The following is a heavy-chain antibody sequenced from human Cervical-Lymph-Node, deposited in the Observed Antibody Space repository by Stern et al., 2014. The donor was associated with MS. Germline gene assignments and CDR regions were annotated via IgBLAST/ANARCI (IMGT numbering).Heavy chain of an antibody. Sequence: QVQLVQSGAEAKKPGASVKVSCKASGNTFTSYYIHWVRQAPGQGLEWMGIINPSGGSTTYAPKFQGRVTMSGDTSTSTVHMELSSLRSEDTAMYYCARPLGRTFFGLDVWGQGTPVTVSS. J-gene: IGHJ6*02. CDR3: ARPLGRTFFGLDV. D-gene: IGHD2/OR15-2a*01. CDR2: INPSGGST. CDR1: GNTFTSYY. V-gene: IGHV1-46*01.